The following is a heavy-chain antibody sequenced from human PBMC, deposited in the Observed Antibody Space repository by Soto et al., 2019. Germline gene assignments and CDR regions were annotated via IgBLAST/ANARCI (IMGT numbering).Heavy chain of an antibody. CDR1: GGSISSGGYY. V-gene: IGHV4-39*01. CDR2: IYYSGST. CDR3: ARHVRPTLVTPFDY. D-gene: IGHD3-10*02. J-gene: IGHJ4*02. Sequence: PSETLCLTCTVAGGSISSGGYYWSWIRQHPGKGLEWIGYIYYSGSTYYNPSLKSRVTISVDTSKNQFSLSLSSVTAADTAVYYCARHVRPTLVTPFDYWGQGTLVTVSS.